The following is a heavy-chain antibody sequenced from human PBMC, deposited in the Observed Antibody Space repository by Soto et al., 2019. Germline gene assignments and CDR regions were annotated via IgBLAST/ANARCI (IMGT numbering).Heavy chain of an antibody. D-gene: IGHD2-2*01. CDR2: IFHSGST. V-gene: IGHV4-4*02. CDR1: GDSINSNDW. CDR3: ARVPQWTLCSDRTSCRRKYFDY. J-gene: IGHJ4*02. Sequence: QVQLQESGRGLVKPSGTLSLTCAVSGDSINSNDWWSWVRQPPGKRLEWIGEIFHSGSTNYSPSLKSRVSISVDKSTNQFSLQLSSVTAADTAVYYCARVPQWTLCSDRTSCRRKYFDYWVQGTLVTVSS.